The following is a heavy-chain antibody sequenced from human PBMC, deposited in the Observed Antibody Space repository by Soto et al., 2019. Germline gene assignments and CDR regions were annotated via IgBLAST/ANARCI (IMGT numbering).Heavy chain of an antibody. D-gene: IGHD3-22*01. Sequence: EVQLVESGGGLVQPGRSLRLSCAASGFTFDDYAMHWVRQAPGKGLEWVSGISWNSGSIGYADSVKGRFTISRDNAKNSLYLQMNSLRAEDRALYYCAKPVDSSGIGYAFDIWGQGTMVTVSS. J-gene: IGHJ3*02. V-gene: IGHV3-9*01. CDR3: AKPVDSSGIGYAFDI. CDR1: GFTFDDYA. CDR2: ISWNSGSI.